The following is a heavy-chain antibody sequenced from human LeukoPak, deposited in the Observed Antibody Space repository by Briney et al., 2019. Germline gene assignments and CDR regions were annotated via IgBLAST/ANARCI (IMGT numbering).Heavy chain of an antibody. CDR1: GFTFSSYA. J-gene: IGHJ4*02. CDR2: ISGSGGNT. Sequence: PGGSLRLSCAASGFTFSSYAMSWVRQAPGKGLEWVSAISGSGGNTYYADSVKGRFTISRDNSKNTLYLQMNSLRAEDTAVYYCATGSWIQLWTHTDYWGQGTLVTVFS. D-gene: IGHD5-18*01. CDR3: ATGSWIQLWTHTDY. V-gene: IGHV3-23*01.